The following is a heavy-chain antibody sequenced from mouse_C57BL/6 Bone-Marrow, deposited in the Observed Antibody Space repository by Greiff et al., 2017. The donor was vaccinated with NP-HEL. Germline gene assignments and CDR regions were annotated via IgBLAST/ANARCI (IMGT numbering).Heavy chain of an antibody. CDR1: GYTFTSYW. V-gene: IGHV1-64*01. Sequence: QVQLQQPGAELVKPGASVKLSCKASGYTFTSYWMHWVKQRPGQGLEWIGMIHPNRGSTNYNEKFKSKATLTVDKSSSTAYMQLSSLTYEDSAVYYCARSGNDYPWFAYWGQGTLVTVSA. D-gene: IGHD2-4*01. CDR2: IHPNRGST. J-gene: IGHJ3*01. CDR3: ARSGNDYPWFAY.